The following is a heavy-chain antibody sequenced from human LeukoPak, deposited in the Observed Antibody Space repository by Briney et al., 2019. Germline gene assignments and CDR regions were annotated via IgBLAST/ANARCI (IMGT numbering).Heavy chain of an antibody. V-gene: IGHV3-48*03. D-gene: IGHD6-19*01. CDR2: ISSGRDTI. J-gene: IGHJ5*02. Sequence: GGSLRLSCAASGFTFSSYEMNWVRQAPGKGLEWVSYISSGRDTIYYADSAKGRFTISTDNAKNSLYLQMNSLRAEDTAVYYCARDFSGWSVDPWGQGTLVSVSS. CDR3: ARDFSGWSVDP. CDR1: GFTFSSYE.